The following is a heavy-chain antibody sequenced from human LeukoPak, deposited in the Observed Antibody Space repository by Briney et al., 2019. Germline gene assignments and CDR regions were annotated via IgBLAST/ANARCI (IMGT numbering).Heavy chain of an antibody. D-gene: IGHD2-15*01. CDR3: ARLGNVVVAANYYYGMDV. CDR2: IYPGDSDT. Sequence: GESLKISCMSSGYRFTNYWIGWVRQMPGKGLEWMGIIYPGDSDTRYSPSFQGQVTISADKSISTAYLQWSSLKASDTAMYYCARLGNVVVAANYYYGMDVWGQGTTVTVSS. V-gene: IGHV5-51*01. J-gene: IGHJ6*02. CDR1: GYRFTNYW.